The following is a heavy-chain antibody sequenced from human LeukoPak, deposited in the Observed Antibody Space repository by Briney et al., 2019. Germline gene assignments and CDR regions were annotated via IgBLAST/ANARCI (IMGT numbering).Heavy chain of an antibody. Sequence: GGSLRLSCAASGLTFGMNWVRQTPRKGLEWISHINGGGDSTHYADFVKGRYTISRDNSQNTLYVQMNSPRTEDTAIYYCVKGPYYESPALDSWGQGTLVTVSS. CDR1: GLTFG. CDR3: VKGPYYESPALDS. J-gene: IGHJ4*02. D-gene: IGHD3-16*01. V-gene: IGHV3-23*01. CDR2: INGGGDST.